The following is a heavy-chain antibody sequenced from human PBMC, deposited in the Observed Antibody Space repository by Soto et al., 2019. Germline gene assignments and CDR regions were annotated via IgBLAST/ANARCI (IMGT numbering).Heavy chain of an antibody. D-gene: IGHD3-3*01. CDR3: AKDSIFLGYDFWSDYPNHCYFDY. CDR2: ISGSGGST. V-gene: IGHV3-23*01. CDR1: GFTFSSYS. Sequence: GGSLRLSCAASGFTFSSYSMSWVRQAPGKGLEWVSAISGSGGSTYYADSVKGRFTISRDNSKNTLYLQMNSLRAEDTAVYYCAKDSIFLGYDFWSDYPNHCYFDYWGQGTLVNVSS. J-gene: IGHJ4*02.